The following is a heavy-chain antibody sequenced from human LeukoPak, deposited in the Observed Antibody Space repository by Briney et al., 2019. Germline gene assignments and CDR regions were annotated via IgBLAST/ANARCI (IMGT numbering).Heavy chain of an antibody. V-gene: IGHV3-74*01. CDR1: GFTFSSYW. J-gene: IGHJ6*04. Sequence: GGSLRLSCAASGFTFSSYWMHWVRHAPGKGLVWVSRINSDGSSTSYADSVKGRFTISRDNAKNTLYLQMNSLRAEDTAVYYCARGRNTMVRGSPYGMDVWGKGTTVTVPS. CDR3: ARGRNTMVRGSPYGMDV. CDR2: INSDGSST. D-gene: IGHD3-10*01.